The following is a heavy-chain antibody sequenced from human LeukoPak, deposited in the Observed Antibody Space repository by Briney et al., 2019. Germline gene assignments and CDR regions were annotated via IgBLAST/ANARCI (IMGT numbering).Heavy chain of an antibody. CDR1: GGSIRSSYYY. Sequence: PSETLSLTCTVSGGSIRSSYYYWGWIRQPPGKGLEWIGSIYHSGSTYYNPSLKSRVTISVDTSRNQFSLNLSSVTAADTAVYYCARYDSSSGYDAFDIWGQGTMVTVSS. D-gene: IGHD3-22*01. CDR3: ARYDSSSGYDAFDI. V-gene: IGHV4-39*01. CDR2: IYHSGST. J-gene: IGHJ3*02.